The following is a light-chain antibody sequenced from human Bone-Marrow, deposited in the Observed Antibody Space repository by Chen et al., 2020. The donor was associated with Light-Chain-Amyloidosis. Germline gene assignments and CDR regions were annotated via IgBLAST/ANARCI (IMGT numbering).Light chain of an antibody. Sequence: NLLTQFPATLTLSPGEEATLSCRPSQSGSRYFAWYQQRPGQAPRLLIYGASSRATGIPDRFSGSGSGTDFTLTISRLEPEDFAVYFCQQYGSSPLTFGGGTKVDIK. V-gene: IGKV3-20*01. J-gene: IGKJ4*01. CDR3: QQYGSSPLT. CDR1: QSGSRY. CDR2: GAS.